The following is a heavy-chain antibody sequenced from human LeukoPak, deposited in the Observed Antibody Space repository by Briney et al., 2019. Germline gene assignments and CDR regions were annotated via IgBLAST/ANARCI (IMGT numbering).Heavy chain of an antibody. CDR2: ICPDGSVV. CDR1: GFTFSAYC. CDR3: VRGLREADH. J-gene: IGHJ4*02. V-gene: IGHV3-74*01. D-gene: IGHD3-10*01. Sequence: PGGSLRLSCVASGFTFSAYCMHWVRQGPEKGLEWVSRICPDGSVVNHAASVKGRFTTSRDNAKNAVFLQMNSLRVDDTAVYYCVRGLREADHWGLGTLVTVSS.